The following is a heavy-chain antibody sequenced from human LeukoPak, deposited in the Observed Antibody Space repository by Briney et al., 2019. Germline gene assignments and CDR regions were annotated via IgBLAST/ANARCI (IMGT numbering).Heavy chain of an antibody. V-gene: IGHV1-69*05. CDR3: ARGRVVIIHYYYYCMDV. D-gene: IGHD3-3*01. J-gene: IGHJ6*03. Sequence: SVKVSCKASGGTFSSYAISWVRQAPGQGLEWMGGIIPIFGTANYAQKFQGRVTITTDESTSTAYMELSSLRSEDTAVYYCARGRVVIIHYYYYCMDVWGKGTTVTVSS. CDR1: GGTFSSYA. CDR2: IIPIFGTA.